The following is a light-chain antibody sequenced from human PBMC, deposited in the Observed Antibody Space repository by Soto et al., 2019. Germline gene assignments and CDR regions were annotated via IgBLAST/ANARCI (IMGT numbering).Light chain of an antibody. CDR1: SSDVGGYNY. CDR2: EVT. V-gene: IGLV2-8*01. J-gene: IGLJ1*01. CDR3: SSFSGFSTV. Sequence: QSALTQPPSASGSPGRSVTISCTGTSSDVGGYNYVSWYQQHPGKAPRLVIYEVTKRPSGVPDRFSGSKSGNTASLTVSGLQADDEADYYCSSFSGFSTVFGTGTKLTVL.